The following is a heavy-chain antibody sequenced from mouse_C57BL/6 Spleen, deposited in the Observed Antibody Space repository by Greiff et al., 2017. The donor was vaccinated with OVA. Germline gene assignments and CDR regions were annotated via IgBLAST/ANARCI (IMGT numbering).Heavy chain of an antibody. D-gene: IGHD2-1*01. Sequence: VKLQESGPELVKPGASVKISCKASGYAFSSSWMNWVKQRPGKGLEWIGRIYPGDGDTNYNGKFKGKATLTADKSSSTAYMQLSSLTSEDSAVYFCARYGNYGLFDYWGQGTTLTVSS. CDR3: ARYGNYGLFDY. CDR1: GYAFSSSW. CDR2: IYPGDGDT. J-gene: IGHJ2*01. V-gene: IGHV1-82*01.